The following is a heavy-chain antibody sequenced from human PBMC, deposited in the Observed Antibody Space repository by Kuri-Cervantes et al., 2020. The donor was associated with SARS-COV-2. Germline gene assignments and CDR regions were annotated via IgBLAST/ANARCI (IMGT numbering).Heavy chain of an antibody. CDR2: IKQDGSEK. CDR1: GFTFSSYW. D-gene: IGHD6-6*01. Sequence: LSLTCAASGFTFSSYWMSWVRQAPGKGLEWVANIKQDGSEKYYVDSVKGRFTISRDNAKNSLYLQMNSLRAEDTAVYYCARSGIAARYDAFDIWGQGTMVTVSS. V-gene: IGHV3-7*01. CDR3: ARSGIAARYDAFDI. J-gene: IGHJ3*02.